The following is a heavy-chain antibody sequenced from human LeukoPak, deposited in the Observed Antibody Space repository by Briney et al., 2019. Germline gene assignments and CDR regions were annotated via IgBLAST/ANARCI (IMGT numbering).Heavy chain of an antibody. D-gene: IGHD5-12*01. Sequence: SETLSLTCTVSGGSISGYFWSWIRQPAGKGLEWIERIYSSGSNNYNPSLKSRVTMSLDTSKNHLSLNLSSVTAADTAVYYCAREPTSGREPTSGRPLDYWGQGTLVTVSS. CDR2: IYSSGSN. CDR1: GGSISGYF. CDR3: AREPTSGREPTSGRPLDY. J-gene: IGHJ4*02. V-gene: IGHV4-4*07.